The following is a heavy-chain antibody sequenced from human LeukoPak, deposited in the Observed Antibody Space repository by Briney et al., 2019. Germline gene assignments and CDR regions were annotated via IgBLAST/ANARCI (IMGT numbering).Heavy chain of an antibody. V-gene: IGHV3-7*01. CDR1: GFTFSNAW. CDR3: ARDKSLSGSYYFY. D-gene: IGHD1-26*01. Sequence: GGSLRLSCAASGFTFSNAWMSWVRQAPGKGLEWVANIKPDGSEKNYVDSVKGRFTISRDNSKNTLYLQMNSLRAEDTAVYYCARDKSLSGSYYFYWGQGTLVTVSS. CDR2: IKPDGSEK. J-gene: IGHJ4*02.